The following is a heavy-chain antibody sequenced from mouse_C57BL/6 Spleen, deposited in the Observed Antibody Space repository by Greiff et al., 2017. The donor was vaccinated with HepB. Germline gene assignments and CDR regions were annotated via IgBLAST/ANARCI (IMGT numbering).Heavy chain of an antibody. CDR1: GYTFTSYW. CDR3: ASGGLFDY. J-gene: IGHJ2*01. Sequence: VQLQQSGAELVMPGASVKLSCKASGYTFTSYWMHWVKQRPGQGLEWIGEIDPSDSYTNYNQKFKGKSTLTVDKSSSTAYMQLSSLTSEDSAVFYCASGGLFDYWGQGTTLTVSS. CDR2: IDPSDSYT. D-gene: IGHD3-3*01. V-gene: IGHV1-69*01.